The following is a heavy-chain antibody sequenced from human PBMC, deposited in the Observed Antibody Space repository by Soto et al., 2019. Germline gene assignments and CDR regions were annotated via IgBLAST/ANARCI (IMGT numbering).Heavy chain of an antibody. V-gene: IGHV2-5*02. J-gene: IGHJ6*02. D-gene: IGHD2-21*02. Sequence: QITLKESGPTLVKPTQTLTLTCTFSGFSLNTGGLGVGWIRQPPGKALEWLALIYWDYDKRYNPSLKSRLTSTSDTSQNQVVLTMTNMDPVDARTYYCVHSRCGGDCLQSYSSHFYYGLDVWGPGTTVTVSS. CDR3: VHSRCGGDCLQSYSSHFYYGLDV. CDR2: IYWDYDK. CDR1: GFSLNTGGLG.